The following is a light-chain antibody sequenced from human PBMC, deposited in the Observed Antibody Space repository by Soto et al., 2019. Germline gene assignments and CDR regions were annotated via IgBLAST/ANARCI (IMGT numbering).Light chain of an antibody. CDR1: QSISSY. CDR3: LQCYSNLFT. Sequence: DIQMTQSPSSLSASVGDRVTITCRASQSISSYLNWYQQKPGKAPKLLIYAASSLQSGVPSRFSCIASGTLFTVTISSPHPEDLSTYYGLQCYSNLFTFGPGTKVDIQ. CDR2: AAS. J-gene: IGKJ3*01. V-gene: IGKV1-39*01.